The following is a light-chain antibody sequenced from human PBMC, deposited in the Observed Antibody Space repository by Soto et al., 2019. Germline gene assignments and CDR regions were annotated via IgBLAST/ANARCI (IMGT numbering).Light chain of an antibody. J-gene: IGLJ1*01. V-gene: IGLV2-14*01. CDR1: RSDFAGYNY. Sequence: QSVLPQHEPESASPGQPLLLSCTGGRSDFAGYNYVSWFLQHPGQVPKLLTSEVTNRPSGPSYRYSGSESGSTASQTISGLQAEDEADYYCSSYTSGSTLVFGTRTKVTGL. CDR3: SSYTSGSTLV. CDR2: EVT.